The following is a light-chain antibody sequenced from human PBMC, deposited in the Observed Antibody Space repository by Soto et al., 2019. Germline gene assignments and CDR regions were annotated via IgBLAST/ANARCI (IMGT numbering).Light chain of an antibody. CDR3: QQRVNWPLT. CDR1: QSISSH. CDR2: DAS. V-gene: IGKV3-11*01. Sequence: EIVLTQSPATLSLSPRERTTLSCRASQSISSHLAWYQQKPGQAPRLVMYDASNRATGIPARFSGSGSGTDFTLTISSLEPEEFAVYYCQQRVNWPLTFGGGTKVEIK. J-gene: IGKJ4*01.